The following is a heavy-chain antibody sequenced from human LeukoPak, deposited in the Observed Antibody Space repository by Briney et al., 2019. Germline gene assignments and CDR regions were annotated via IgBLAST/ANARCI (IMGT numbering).Heavy chain of an antibody. Sequence: GGSLRLSCAASGFIVSHNYMTWVRQAPGKGLEWISVIYIDGTTYYADSVKGRFTISRDQADNTLYLQMNTLRDEDTAVYYCARGPRYSFYWGQGTLVSVSS. J-gene: IGHJ4*02. CDR1: GFIVSHNY. CDR3: ARGPRYSFY. CDR2: IYIDGTT. V-gene: IGHV3-53*01. D-gene: IGHD6-13*01.